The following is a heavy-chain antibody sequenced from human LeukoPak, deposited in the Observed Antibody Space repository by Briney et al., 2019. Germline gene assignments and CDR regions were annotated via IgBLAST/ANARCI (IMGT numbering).Heavy chain of an antibody. CDR1: GYTFTSYG. Sequence: ASVKVSCKASGYTFTSYGISWVRQAPGQGREWVGWISAYNVNTNYAQPLPGRVTMPTDTSTSTAYMELRSLRSDDTAVYYCARDPLYSSGWYFYWGQGILVTVSS. D-gene: IGHD6-19*01. J-gene: IGHJ4*02. CDR2: ISAYNVNT. V-gene: IGHV1-18*01. CDR3: ARDPLYSSGWYFY.